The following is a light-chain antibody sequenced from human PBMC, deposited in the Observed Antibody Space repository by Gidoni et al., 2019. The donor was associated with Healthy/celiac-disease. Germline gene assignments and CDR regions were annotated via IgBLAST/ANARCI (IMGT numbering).Light chain of an antibody. CDR2: DVS. CDR3: SSYTSSSTLVV. V-gene: IGLV2-14*03. J-gene: IGLJ2*01. CDR1: ISDVGGYNY. Sequence: QSALTQPASVSGPPGQSITISCTGTISDVGGYNYVSWYQTHPGKAPKLMIYDVSNRTSGVSNRFSGSKSGNTASLTISGLQAEDEADYYCSSYTSSSTLVVFGGGTKLTVL.